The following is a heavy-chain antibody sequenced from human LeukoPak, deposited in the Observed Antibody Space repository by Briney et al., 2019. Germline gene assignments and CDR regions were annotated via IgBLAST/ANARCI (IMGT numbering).Heavy chain of an antibody. CDR1: GLTFTNYA. V-gene: IGHV3-23*01. Sequence: GGSLRLSCAASGLTFTNYALSWVRQAAGKGLEWVSPISGNGVDTYYTDSVQGRFTISRDNPKNTLYLQMNSLRVEDTAVYYCAKLYSSGRYYFDYWGQGTLVTVSS. CDR3: AKLYSSGRYYFDY. D-gene: IGHD6-19*01. J-gene: IGHJ4*02. CDR2: ISGNGVDT.